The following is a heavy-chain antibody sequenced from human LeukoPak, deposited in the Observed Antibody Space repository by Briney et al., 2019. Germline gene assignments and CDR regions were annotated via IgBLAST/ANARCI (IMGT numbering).Heavy chain of an antibody. CDR2: IYPGDSDT. CDR3: ARLVLVRGVIKYYFDY. J-gene: IGHJ4*02. V-gene: IGHV5-51*01. Sequence: GESLKISCKGSGYSFTNYWIGWVRRMPGKGLEWMGIIYPGDSDTRYSPSFQGQVTISADKSISTAYLQWSSLKASDTAMYYCARLVLVRGVIKYYFDYWGQGTLVTVSS. D-gene: IGHD3-10*01. CDR1: GYSFTNYW.